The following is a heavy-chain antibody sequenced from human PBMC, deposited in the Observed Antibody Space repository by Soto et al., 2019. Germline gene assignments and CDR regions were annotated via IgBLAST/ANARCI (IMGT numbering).Heavy chain of an antibody. CDR2: MNPNSGNT. D-gene: IGHD3-3*01. Sequence: EASVKVSCKASGYTFTSYDINWVRQATGQGLEWMGWMNPNSGNTGYAQKFQGRVTMTRDTSVSTVYMELSSLRSEDTAVYYCARDGYYDFWSGYYTGNDDAFDIWGQGTMVTVSS. J-gene: IGHJ3*02. CDR3: ARDGYYDFWSGYYTGNDDAFDI. CDR1: GYTFTSYD. V-gene: IGHV1-8*01.